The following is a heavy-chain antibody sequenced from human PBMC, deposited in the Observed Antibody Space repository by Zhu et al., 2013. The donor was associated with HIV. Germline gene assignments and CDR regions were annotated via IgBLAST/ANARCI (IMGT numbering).Heavy chain of an antibody. D-gene: IGHD3-9*01. J-gene: IGHJ3*02. V-gene: IGHV1-18*01. CDR1: GYTFTSYG. CDR3: ARDLRLPDTERYFDWPDAFDI. Sequence: QVQLVQSGAEVKKPGASVKVSCKASGYTFTSYGISWVRQAPGQGLEWMGWISAYNGNTNYAQKLQGRVTMTTDTSTSTAYMELRSLRSDDTAVYYCARDLRLPDTERYFDWPDAFDIWGQGTMVTVSS. CDR2: ISAYNGNT.